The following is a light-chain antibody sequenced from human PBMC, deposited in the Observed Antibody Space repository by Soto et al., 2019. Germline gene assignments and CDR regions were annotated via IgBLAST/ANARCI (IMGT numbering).Light chain of an antibody. J-gene: IGKJ1*01. CDR2: LGS. CDR1: QSLLHSNGYNY. Sequence: DIVVTQSPLSLPVTPGEPASISCRSSQSLLHSNGYNYLDWYLQKPGQSPQLLIYLGSNRASGVPDRFSGSGSGTDFTLKISRVEAEDVGLYYCMQALQAPLTFCQGTKVEIE. CDR3: MQALQAPLT. V-gene: IGKV2-28*01.